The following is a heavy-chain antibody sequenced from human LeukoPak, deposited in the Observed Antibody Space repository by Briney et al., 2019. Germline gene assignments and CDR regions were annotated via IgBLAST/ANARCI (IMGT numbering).Heavy chain of an antibody. CDR3: ARDGGSSWNQNFDY. V-gene: IGHV3-7*01. CDR2: IKQDGSEK. CDR1: GFIFSDYW. D-gene: IGHD6-13*01. J-gene: IGHJ4*02. Sequence: GGSLRLSCAASGFIFSDYWMSWVRQAPGKWLEWVAVIKQDGSEKYYVDSVKGRFTISRDNAKNSLYLQMNSLRVEDTAVYYCARDGGSSWNQNFDYWGQGTLVTVSS.